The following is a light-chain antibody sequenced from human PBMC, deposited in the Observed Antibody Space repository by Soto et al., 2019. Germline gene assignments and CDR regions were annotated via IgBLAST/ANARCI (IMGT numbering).Light chain of an antibody. J-gene: IGKJ1*01. Sequence: DIQMTQSPATLSASVGDRVTITCRASQSISSWLAWYQQKPGKAPKLLIYKASTLESGVPSRFSGSGSGTEFTLTISSLQPDDFATYYCQQYNSYPETFGHGTKVEIK. CDR1: QSISSW. CDR2: KAS. V-gene: IGKV1-5*03. CDR3: QQYNSYPET.